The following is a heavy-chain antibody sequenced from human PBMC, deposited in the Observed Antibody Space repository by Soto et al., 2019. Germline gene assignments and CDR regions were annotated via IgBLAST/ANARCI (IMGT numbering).Heavy chain of an antibody. Sequence: QVQLVQSGAEVKKPGSSVKVSCKASGGTFNGHFFSWVRQAPGQGLEWMGSIIPMFNTSTYAQRFQGRVTITADESTTTAYMDLSSLTSEDTAVYYCTSDDTVLVGADSAFDIWGQGTMDTVSS. V-gene: IGHV1-69*01. D-gene: IGHD4-17*01. CDR3: TSDDTVLVGADSAFDI. CDR2: IIPMFNTS. J-gene: IGHJ3*02. CDR1: GGTFNGHF.